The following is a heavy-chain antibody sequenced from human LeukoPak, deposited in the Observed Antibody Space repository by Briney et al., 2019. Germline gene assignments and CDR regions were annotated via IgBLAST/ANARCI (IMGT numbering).Heavy chain of an antibody. CDR1: GYSFTSYW. V-gene: IGHV5-51*01. J-gene: IGHJ6*03. CDR2: TYPGDSDT. CDR3: ARRSSSTSWGYYYYYMDV. Sequence: GESLKISCKGSGYSFTSYWIGWVRQVPGKGLGWVGITYPGDSDTRYSPSFQGQVTISADKSISTAYLQWSSLKASDTAMYYCARRSSSTSWGYYYYYMDVWGKGTTVTVSS. D-gene: IGHD2-2*01.